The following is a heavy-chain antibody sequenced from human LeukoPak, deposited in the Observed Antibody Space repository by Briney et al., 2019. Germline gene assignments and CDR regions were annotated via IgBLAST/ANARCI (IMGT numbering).Heavy chain of an antibody. J-gene: IGHJ6*03. CDR3: AKGRGSGYIIGYYYYMDV. CDR2: ISGSGGST. V-gene: IGHV3-23*01. Sequence: GGSLRLSCAASGFTFSSYAMSWVRQAPGKGLEWVSAISGSGGSTYYADSVKGRFTISRDNSKNTLYLQMNSLRAEDTAVYYCAKGRGSGYIIGYYYYMDVWGKGTTVTVSS. D-gene: IGHD5-24*01. CDR1: GFTFSSYA.